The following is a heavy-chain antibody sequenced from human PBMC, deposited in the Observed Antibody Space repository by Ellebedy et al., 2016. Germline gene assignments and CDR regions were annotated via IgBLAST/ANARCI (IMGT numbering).Heavy chain of an antibody. CDR1: GFNFDSFA. CDR3: AKFNGRYFGDTYYYHMDV. CDR2: IVGRGDVA. D-gene: IGHD3-9*01. Sequence: GGSLRLSXVGSGFNFDSFAMSWVRQAPGKGLEWVSSIVGRGDVAFYADSVRGRFIISRENFRKTMYLQMRSLRVEDSAVYFCAKFNGRYFGDTYYYHMDVWGKGTTVTVSS. J-gene: IGHJ6*03. V-gene: IGHV3-23*01.